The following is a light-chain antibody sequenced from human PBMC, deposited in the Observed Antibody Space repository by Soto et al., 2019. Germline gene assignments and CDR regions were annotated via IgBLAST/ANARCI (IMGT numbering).Light chain of an antibody. CDR2: DVS. V-gene: IGLV2-14*03. J-gene: IGLJ2*01. CDR3: NSYTSIGTGV. Sequence: QSALTQPASVSGSPGQSITISCTGTSGDVGGYDYVSWYQQYPGKAPKLMIYDVSNRPSGVSSRFSGSKSGNTASLTISGLQAEDEADYYCNSYTSIGTGVFRGGTKLTVL. CDR1: SGDVGGYDY.